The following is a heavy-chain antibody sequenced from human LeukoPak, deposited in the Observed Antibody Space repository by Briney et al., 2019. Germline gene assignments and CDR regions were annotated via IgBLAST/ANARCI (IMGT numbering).Heavy chain of an antibody. Sequence: RGSLRLSSAPSGFTSSEYAMHSVCQAPGTGLEWVAIVSYDGSTKYYAASVEGRFTISRDNSKNTLYLQMNSLRPEDTAVYYCARVRGSGSGPIDYWGQGTLVGVSS. CDR3: ARVRGSGSGPIDY. D-gene: IGHD6-19*01. V-gene: IGHV3-30-3*01. J-gene: IGHJ4*02. CDR2: VSYDGSTK. CDR1: GFTSSEYA.